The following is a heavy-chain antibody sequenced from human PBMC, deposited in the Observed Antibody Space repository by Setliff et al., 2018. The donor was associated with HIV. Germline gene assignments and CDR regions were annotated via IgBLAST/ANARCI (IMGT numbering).Heavy chain of an antibody. Sequence: PSETLSLTCTLYGGSLTNYYWTWIRQSPEKGLEWIGEIVDSGSTNYSPSLKSRVTISLDTSKKQFSLRLNSVTAADTGVYYCARAPSCADSLCYMYYYYYYGMDVWGLGTTVTVSS. V-gene: IGHV4-34*12. J-gene: IGHJ6*02. CDR2: IVDSGST. CDR1: GGSLTNYY. D-gene: IGHD2-21*01. CDR3: ARAPSCADSLCYMYYYYYYGMDV.